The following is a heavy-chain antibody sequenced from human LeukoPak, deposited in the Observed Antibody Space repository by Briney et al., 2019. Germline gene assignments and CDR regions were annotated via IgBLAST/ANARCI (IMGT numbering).Heavy chain of an antibody. CDR1: GYTFTSYD. J-gene: IGHJ3*02. Sequence: GASVKVSCKASGYTFTSYDINWVRQATGHGLEWMGWMNPNSGNTGYAQKFQGRVTMTRNTSISTAYMELSSLRSEDTAVYYCARFPGLLWFGELLDAFDIWGQGTMVTVSS. D-gene: IGHD3-10*01. V-gene: IGHV1-8*01. CDR2: MNPNSGNT. CDR3: ARFPGLLWFGELLDAFDI.